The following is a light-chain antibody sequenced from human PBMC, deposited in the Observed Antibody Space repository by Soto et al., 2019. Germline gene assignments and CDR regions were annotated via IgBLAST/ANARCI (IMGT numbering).Light chain of an antibody. CDR2: GAS. CDR3: EQAGSFPIT. V-gene: IGKV3-20*01. J-gene: IGKJ5*01. CDR1: RSVSSSY. Sequence: EIVLTQSPGTLSLSPGEGASLSCRASRSVSSSYLAWYQQKPGQAPRLLIYGASSRATGIPDRFSGSGSGTDFTLTISRLEPEDFATYYCEQAGSFPITFGQGTRLEIK.